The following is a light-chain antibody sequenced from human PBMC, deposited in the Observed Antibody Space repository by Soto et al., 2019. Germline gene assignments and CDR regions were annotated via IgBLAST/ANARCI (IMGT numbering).Light chain of an antibody. J-gene: IGLJ3*02. Sequence: QSALTQPASVYGSPGQSITISCTGTSSDVGDYNYVSWYQQHPGKAPKLMVYDVNARPSGVSNRFSGSKSGNTASLTISGLQAEDEADYYCCSYRRNTWVFGGGTKLTVL. V-gene: IGLV2-14*01. CDR2: DVN. CDR1: SSDVGDYNY. CDR3: CSYRRNTWV.